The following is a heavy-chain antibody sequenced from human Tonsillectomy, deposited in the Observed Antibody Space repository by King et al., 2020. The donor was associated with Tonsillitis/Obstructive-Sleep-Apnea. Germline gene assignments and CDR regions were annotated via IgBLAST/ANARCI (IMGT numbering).Heavy chain of an antibody. CDR1: GGSFRGSS. V-gene: IGHV4-34*01. CDR2: LPHRGST. CDR3: ARVKADCSSTSCLKY. D-gene: IGHD2-2*01. Sequence: VPLPPWGAGLLPPSAPLSLPCAVSGGSFRGSSWSWLRPPPGKGLEWLGDLPHRGSTNYPPSLKRRVPISVDPSKNPFSLKLSSVTAADTAVYYCARVKADCSSTSCLKYWGQGTLVTGSA. J-gene: IGHJ4*02.